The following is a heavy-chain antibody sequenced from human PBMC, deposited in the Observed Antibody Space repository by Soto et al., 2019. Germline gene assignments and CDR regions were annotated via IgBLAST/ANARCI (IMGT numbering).Heavy chain of an antibody. V-gene: IGHV5-10-1*01. CDR2: IDPSDSYT. CDR3: ARQAKVVPADNFYYYGMDV. D-gene: IGHD2-2*01. J-gene: IGHJ6*02. Sequence: GESLKISCKGSGYSFTSYWISWVRQMPGKGLEWMGRIDPSDSYTNYSPSFQGHVTISADKSISTAYLQWSSLKASDTAMYYCARQAKVVPADNFYYYGMDVWGQGTTVTVSS. CDR1: GYSFTSYW.